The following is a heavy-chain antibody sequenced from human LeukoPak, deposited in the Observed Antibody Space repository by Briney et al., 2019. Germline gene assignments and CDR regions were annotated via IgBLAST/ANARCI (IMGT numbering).Heavy chain of an antibody. CDR2: MYTRGST. Sequence: PSETLSLTCTVSGGSINSGDYYWGWIRQPAGKGLEWIGRMYTRGSTDYNPSLKSRVTISVDTSKNQFSLRLSSVTAADTAVYYCARDIGYAWIGDAFDIWGQGTMVTVSS. CDR1: GGSINSGDYY. V-gene: IGHV4-61*02. J-gene: IGHJ3*02. D-gene: IGHD5-12*01. CDR3: ARDIGYAWIGDAFDI.